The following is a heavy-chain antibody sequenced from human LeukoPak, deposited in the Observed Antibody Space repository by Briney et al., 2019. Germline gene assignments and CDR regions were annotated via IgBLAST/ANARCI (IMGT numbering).Heavy chain of an antibody. V-gene: IGHV1-18*01. CDR2: ISAYNGNT. CDR1: GYTFTSYG. J-gene: IGHJ5*02. D-gene: IGHD3-22*01. Sequence: ASVNVSCKASGYTFTSYGISWVRQAPGQGLGWMGWISAYNGNTNYAQKLQGRVTMTTDTSTSTAYMELRSLRSDDTAVYYCARDSYYYDSSGYPSTWGQGTLVTVSS. CDR3: ARDSYYYDSSGYPST.